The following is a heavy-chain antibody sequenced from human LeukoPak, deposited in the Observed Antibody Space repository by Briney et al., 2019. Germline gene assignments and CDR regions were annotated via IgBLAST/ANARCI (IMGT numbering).Heavy chain of an antibody. CDR3: ARGSRTAAAALDY. J-gene: IGHJ4*02. CDR1: GGSISSGGYS. V-gene: IGHV4-30-2*01. CDR2: IYHSGST. Sequence: SETLSLTCAVSGGSISSGGYSWSWIRQPPGKGLEWIGYIYHSGSTYYNPSLKSRVTISVDRSKNQFSLKLSSVTAADTAVYYCARGSRTAAAALDYWGQGTLVTVSS. D-gene: IGHD6-13*01.